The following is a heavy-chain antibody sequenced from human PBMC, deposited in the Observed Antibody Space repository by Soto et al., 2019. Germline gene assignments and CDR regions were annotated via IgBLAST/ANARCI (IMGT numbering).Heavy chain of an antibody. CDR3: AREDVLVAPVAIN. D-gene: IGHD2-2*01. V-gene: IGHV3-66*01. J-gene: IGHJ4*02. CDR1: GFTVSNNY. Sequence: GGSLRLSCAASGFTVSNNYMSWVRQAPGKGMEWVSIIFSGGTTYYADSVKGRFTISRDNSKNTLYLQMNSLRAEDTAVYYCAREDVLVAPVAINWGQGT. CDR2: IFSGGTT.